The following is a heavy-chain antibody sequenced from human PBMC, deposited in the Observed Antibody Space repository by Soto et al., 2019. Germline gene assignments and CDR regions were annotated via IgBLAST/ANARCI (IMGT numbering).Heavy chain of an antibody. CDR2: IYYSGST. J-gene: IGHJ5*02. D-gene: IGHD1-20*01. V-gene: IGHV4-59*01. CDR1: GSSIRPYY. Sequence: PSETLSLTCSVSGSSIRPYYWSWIRQPPGKGLEWIGNIYYSGSTNYNPSLKSRVIMSVASSKNQVSLRLNSVTAADTAVYYCAKTRITSTAATFDPWGQGTLVTVSS. CDR3: AKTRITSTAATFDP.